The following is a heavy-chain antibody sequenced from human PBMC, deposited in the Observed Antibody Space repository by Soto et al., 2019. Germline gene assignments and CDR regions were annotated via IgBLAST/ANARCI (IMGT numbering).Heavy chain of an antibody. Sequence: SVKVSCKASGGTFSSYAISWVRQAPGQGLEWMGGIIPIFGTANYAQKFQGRVTITADESTSTAYMELSSLRSEDTAVYYCARVLRYFDWFYGWFDPWGQGXLVTVYS. CDR3: ARVLRYFDWFYGWFDP. J-gene: IGHJ5*02. D-gene: IGHD3-9*01. V-gene: IGHV1-69*13. CDR1: GGTFSSYA. CDR2: IIPIFGTA.